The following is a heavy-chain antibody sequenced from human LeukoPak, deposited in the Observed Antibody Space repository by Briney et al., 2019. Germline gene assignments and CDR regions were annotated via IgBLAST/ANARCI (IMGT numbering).Heavy chain of an antibody. J-gene: IGHJ4*02. CDR2: IYYSKNT. D-gene: IGHD5-18*01. V-gene: IGHV4-39*01. Sequence: SETLSLTCTVSGGSISSSSAYWSWIRQPPGKGLEWIGSIYYSKNTYYNPSLKSRVTISADTSKNQFSLTLGSVSATDTAVYYCVSPRGFSYGYFDYWGQGTLVTVSS. CDR1: GGSISSSSAY. CDR3: VSPRGFSYGYFDY.